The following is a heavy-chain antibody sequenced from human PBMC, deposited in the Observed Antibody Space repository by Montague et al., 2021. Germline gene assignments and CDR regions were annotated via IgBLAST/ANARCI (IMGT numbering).Heavy chain of an antibody. D-gene: IGHD3-16*01. CDR2: IKSDGLIA. CDR1: GFTFRSSW. CDR3: ARGGLRNYYYYMDV. V-gene: IGHV3-74*01. Sequence: SLRLSCAASGFTFRSSWMHWVRQAPGKGLVWVSRIKSDGLIAIYADSVKGRFTISRDNAKDTLHLQMNSLRAEDTATYYCARGGLRNYYYYMDVWGKGTTVTVSS. J-gene: IGHJ6*03.